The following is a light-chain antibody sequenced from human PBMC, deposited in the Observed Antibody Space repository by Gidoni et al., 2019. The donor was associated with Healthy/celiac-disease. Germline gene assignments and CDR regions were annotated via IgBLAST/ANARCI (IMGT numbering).Light chain of an antibody. J-gene: IGLJ1*01. Sequence: QSALTQPASVSGSPGHTITIPCTGTSSHVGGYNYVSWYQQHPGKAPKLMMYEVSNRPSGVSNRVSGSKSGNTASLTISGLQAEDEADYYCSSYTSSSTLYVFGTGTKVTVL. V-gene: IGLV2-14*01. CDR1: SSHVGGYNY. CDR3: SSYTSSSTLYV. CDR2: EVS.